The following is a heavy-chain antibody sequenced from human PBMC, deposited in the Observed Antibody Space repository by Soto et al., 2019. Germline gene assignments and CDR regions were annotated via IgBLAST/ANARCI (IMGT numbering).Heavy chain of an antibody. CDR2: INPSGGST. D-gene: IGHD3-3*01. CDR3: ARDKRFLEDHYYYYGMDV. Sequence: GASVKVSCKASGYTFTGYYMHWVRQAPGQGLEWMGIINPSGGSTSYAQKFQGRVTMTRDTSTSTVYMELSSLRSEDTAVYYCARDKRFLEDHYYYYGMDVWGQGTTVTVSS. J-gene: IGHJ6*02. V-gene: IGHV1-46*01. CDR1: GYTFTGYY.